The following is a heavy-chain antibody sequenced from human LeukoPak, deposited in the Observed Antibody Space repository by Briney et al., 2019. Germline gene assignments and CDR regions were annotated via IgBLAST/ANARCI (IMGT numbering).Heavy chain of an antibody. CDR2: ISGSGGST. J-gene: IGHJ6*03. V-gene: IGHV3-23*01. D-gene: IGHD3-10*01. Sequence: GGSLRLSCAASGFTFSSYAMSWVRQAPGKGLEWVSAISGSGGSTYYADSVKGRFTISRDNSKNTLYLQMNSLRAEDTAVYYCAKRGVRGSYYYYMDVWGKGTTVTVSS. CDR3: AKRGVRGSYYYYMDV. CDR1: GFTFSSYA.